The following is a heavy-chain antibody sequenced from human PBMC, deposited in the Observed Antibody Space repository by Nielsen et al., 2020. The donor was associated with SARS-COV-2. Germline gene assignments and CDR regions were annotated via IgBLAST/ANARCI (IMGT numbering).Heavy chain of an antibody. Sequence: WIRQPPGKGLEYVATIKSQSHGSSTSYISSVRGRFTISRDNSKNILYLQMDSLRAEDMAVYYCAKDSGQYSGSPLTTGVNYWGQGTLVTVSS. D-gene: IGHD1-26*01. V-gene: IGHV3-64*01. CDR2: IKSQSHGSST. J-gene: IGHJ4*02. CDR3: AKDSGQYSGSPLTTGVNY.